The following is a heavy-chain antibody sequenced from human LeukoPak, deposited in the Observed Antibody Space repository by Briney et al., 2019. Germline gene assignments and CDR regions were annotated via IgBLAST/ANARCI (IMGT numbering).Heavy chain of an antibody. CDR1: GFTFSSYG. D-gene: IGHD4-11*01. Sequence: GGSLRLSCAASGFTFSSYGMHWVRQAPGKGLEWVAFIHYAGSNKYYADSVKGRFTISRDNSKNTLYLQMNSLRAEDTAVYYCANPDYKKDYWGQGTLVTVSS. V-gene: IGHV3-30*02. CDR2: IHYAGSNK. CDR3: ANPDYKKDY. J-gene: IGHJ4*02.